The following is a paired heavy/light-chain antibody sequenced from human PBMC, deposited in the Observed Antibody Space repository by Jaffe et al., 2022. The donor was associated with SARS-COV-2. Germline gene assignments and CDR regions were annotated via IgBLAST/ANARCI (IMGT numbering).Heavy chain of an antibody. D-gene: IGHD3-3*01. CDR3: ARDWGIFGTAVRGSKYYGMDV. Sequence: QVHLQESGPGQVKPSETLSLTCTVSGGSISNDGHYWNWIRQHPTKGLEWIGYLFYRGTTYYNRSLKSRVTISGDTSKNQFSLKLNSVTAADTAVYYCARDWGIFGTAVRGSKYYGMDVWGQGTTVTVSS. V-gene: IGHV4-31*03. CDR1: GGSISNDGHY. J-gene: IGHJ6*02. CDR2: LFYRGTT.
Light chain of an antibody. CDR1: SSNIGADYD. Sequence: QSVLTQPPSVSGAPGQRVTISCTGTSSNIGADYDVHWYQQLPGTAPKLLIYYNNNRPSGVPDRFSGSKSGTSASLAITGLQAEDEADYYCQSYDSSLSGYVFGTGTKVTVL. J-gene: IGLJ1*01. V-gene: IGLV1-40*01. CDR3: QSYDSSLSGYV. CDR2: YNN.